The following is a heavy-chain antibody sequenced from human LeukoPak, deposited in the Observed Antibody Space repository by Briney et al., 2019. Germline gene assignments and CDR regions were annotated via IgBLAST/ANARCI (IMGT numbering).Heavy chain of an antibody. CDR2: IYYSGST. D-gene: IGHD1-26*01. Sequence: PSETLSLTCTVSGGSISSYYWSWLRQPPGKGLEWIGYIYYSGSTNYNPSLKSRVTISVDTSKNQFSLKLSSVTAADTAVYYCARVRWGSFDYWGQGTLVTVSS. J-gene: IGHJ4*02. V-gene: IGHV4-59*01. CDR1: GGSISSYY. CDR3: ARVRWGSFDY.